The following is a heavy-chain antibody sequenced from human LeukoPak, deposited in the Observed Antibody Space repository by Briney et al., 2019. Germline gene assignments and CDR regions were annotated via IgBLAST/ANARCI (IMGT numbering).Heavy chain of an antibody. D-gene: IGHD3-22*01. V-gene: IGHV3-74*01. CDR3: ARDTYFYNSSAFYHYYYGMDV. J-gene: IGHJ6*02. Sequence: PGGSLRLSCAASGFTFSNCWMHWVRQAPGKGLEWISRIVYDESKTKYADSVKGRFTISRDNAKNTLYLQMNSLRAEDTAVYYCARDTYFYNSSAFYHYYYGMDVWGQGTTVTVSS. CDR1: GFTFSNCW. CDR2: IVYDESKT.